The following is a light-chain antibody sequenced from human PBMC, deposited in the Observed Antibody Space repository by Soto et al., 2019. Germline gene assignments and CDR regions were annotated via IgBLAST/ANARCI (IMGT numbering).Light chain of an antibody. J-gene: IGKJ1*01. Sequence: EIVLTQSPGTLSLSPGERATLSCRASQSVSSSYLAWYQQKPGQAPRLLIYGASSRATGIPDRLCGSGSGTDFTLTISRLEPEDFAVYYCQQYGSSPPWTFGQGTKVEIK. CDR1: QSVSSSY. V-gene: IGKV3-20*01. CDR2: GAS. CDR3: QQYGSSPPWT.